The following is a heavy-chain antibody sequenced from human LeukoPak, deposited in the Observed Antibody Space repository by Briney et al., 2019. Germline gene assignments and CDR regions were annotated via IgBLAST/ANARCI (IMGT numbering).Heavy chain of an antibody. CDR1: GGIFSSYA. CDR2: IIPIFGTA. D-gene: IGHD1-7*01. J-gene: IGHJ4*02. V-gene: IGHV1-69*13. CDR3: ARDWVPYTGTTDFFDY. Sequence: SVKVSCMASGGIFSSYAISWVRQAPGQGLEWMGGIIPIFGTANYAQKFQGRVTITADESTSTAYMELSSLRSEDTAVYYCARDWVPYTGTTDFFDYWGQGTLVTVPS.